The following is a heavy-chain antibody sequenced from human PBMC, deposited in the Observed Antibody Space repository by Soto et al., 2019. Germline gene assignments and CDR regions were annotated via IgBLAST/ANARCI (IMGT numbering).Heavy chain of an antibody. V-gene: IGHV4-30-4*01. J-gene: IGHJ2*01. Sequence: QVQLQESGPGLVKPSQTLSLTCTVSGGSISSGDYYWSWIRQPPGKGLEWIGYIYYSGSTYYNPSLKSRVTKSVDTSTNHFSLKLSSVTAADTAVYYCASVRESTTVDPWDFDLWGRGTLVTVSS. CDR2: IYYSGST. CDR1: GGSISSGDYY. D-gene: IGHD4-17*01. CDR3: ASVRESTTVDPWDFDL.